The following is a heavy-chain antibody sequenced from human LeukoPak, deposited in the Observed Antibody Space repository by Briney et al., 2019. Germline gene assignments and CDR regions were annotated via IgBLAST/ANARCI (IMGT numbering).Heavy chain of an antibody. J-gene: IGHJ3*02. Sequence: GSVRLSCAASGFIFSSYAMSWVRQAPGKGLEWVSAISGSGGSTYYADSVKGRFTISRDNSKNTNTLYLQTNSLRAEDTAVYYCAKHSSSWYYDAFDIWGQGTMVTVSS. V-gene: IGHV3-23*01. CDR3: AKHSSSWYYDAFDI. D-gene: IGHD6-13*01. CDR2: ISGSGGST. CDR1: GFIFSSYA.